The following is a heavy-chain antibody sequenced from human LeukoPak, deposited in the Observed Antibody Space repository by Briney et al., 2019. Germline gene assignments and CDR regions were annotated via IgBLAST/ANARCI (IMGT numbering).Heavy chain of an antibody. CDR2: ISSSGSTI. D-gene: IGHD3/OR15-3a*01. J-gene: IGHJ4*02. V-gene: IGHV3-11*01. CDR1: EFTFRDYY. Sequence: GGSLRLSCAASEFTFRDYYMSWIRQAPGQGLEWVSYISSSGSTIYYADSVKGRFTISRDNAKNSLYLQMNSLRADDTAVYYCARVGLGYTPSDYWGQGTLVTVSS. CDR3: ARVGLGYTPSDY.